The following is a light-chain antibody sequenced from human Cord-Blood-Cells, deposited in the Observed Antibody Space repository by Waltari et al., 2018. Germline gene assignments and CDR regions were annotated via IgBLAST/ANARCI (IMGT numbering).Light chain of an antibody. Sequence: EIVMTQSPATLSVSPRERATLSCRASQSVSSNLAWYQQKPGQAPRLLIYGASTRDTGIPARFSGSGSGTEFTLTISSLQSEDFAVYYCQKYNNWPLTFGGGTKVEIK. CDR1: QSVSSN. CDR3: QKYNNWPLT. J-gene: IGKJ4*01. V-gene: IGKV3-15*01. CDR2: GAS.